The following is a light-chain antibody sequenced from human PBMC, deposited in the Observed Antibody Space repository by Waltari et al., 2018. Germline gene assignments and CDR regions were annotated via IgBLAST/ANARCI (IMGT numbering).Light chain of an antibody. CDR1: QSISSY. Sequence: DIQMTQSPSSLYVSVGDTVTITCRASQSISSYLNWYQQKPGKAPKLLIYAASSLQSGVPSRFSGSGSWTDFTLTISSLQPEDFATYYCQQSYSTPQRTFGQGTKVEIK. CDR2: AAS. J-gene: IGKJ1*01. V-gene: IGKV1-39*01. CDR3: QQSYSTPQRT.